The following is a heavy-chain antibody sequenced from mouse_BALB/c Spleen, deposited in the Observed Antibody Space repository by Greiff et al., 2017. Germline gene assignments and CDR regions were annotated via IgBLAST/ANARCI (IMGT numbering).Heavy chain of an antibody. V-gene: IGHV2-9*02. D-gene: IGHD2-1*01. CDR2: IWAGGST. J-gene: IGHJ2*01. CDR1: GFSLTSYG. CDR3: ARVYGKRNYFDY. Sequence: QVQLKESGPGLVAPSQSLSITCTVSGFSLTSYGVHWVRQPPGKGLEWLGVIWAGGSTNYYSALMSRLSISKDNSKCQVFLKMNSLQTDDTARYYCARVYGKRNYFDYWGQGTTLTVSS.